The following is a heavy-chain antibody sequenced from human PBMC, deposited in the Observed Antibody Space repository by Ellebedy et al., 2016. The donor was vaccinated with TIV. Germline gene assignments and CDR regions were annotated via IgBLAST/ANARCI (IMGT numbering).Heavy chain of an antibody. CDR1: GYTFTSYA. D-gene: IGHD1-26*01. J-gene: IGHJ4*02. CDR2: INAGNGNT. Sequence: ASVKVSCXASGYTFTSYAMHWVRQAPGQRLEWMGWINAGNGNTKYSQKFQGRVTITRDTSASTAYMELSSLRSEDTAVYYCARDLGGATRTLKPFDYWGQGTLVTVSS. V-gene: IGHV1-3*01. CDR3: ARDLGGATRTLKPFDY.